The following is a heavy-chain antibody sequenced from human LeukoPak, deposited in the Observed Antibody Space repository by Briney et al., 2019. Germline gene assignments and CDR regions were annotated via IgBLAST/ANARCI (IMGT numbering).Heavy chain of an antibody. V-gene: IGHV3-30*02. Sequence: GGSLRLSCAASGFTFSSYGMHWVRQAPGKGLEWVAFIRYDGSNKYYADSVKGRFTISRDNSKNTLYLQMNSLRAEDTAVYYCARDTTTADYHMDVWGKGTTVAVSS. CDR3: ARDTTTADYHMDV. CDR2: IRYDGSNK. J-gene: IGHJ6*03. CDR1: GFTFSSYG. D-gene: IGHD1-26*01.